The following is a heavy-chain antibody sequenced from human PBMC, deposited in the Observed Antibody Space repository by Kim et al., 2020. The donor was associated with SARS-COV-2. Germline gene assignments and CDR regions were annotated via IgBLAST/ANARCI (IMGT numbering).Heavy chain of an antibody. Sequence: TNYAQRFQGRVPMTTDTSTSAVYIELSSLRSEDTAVYYCTKYSGRNPFDYWGQGTLVTVSS. D-gene: IGHD1-26*01. CDR2: T. CDR3: TKYSGRNPFDY. J-gene: IGHJ4*02. V-gene: IGHV1-46*01.